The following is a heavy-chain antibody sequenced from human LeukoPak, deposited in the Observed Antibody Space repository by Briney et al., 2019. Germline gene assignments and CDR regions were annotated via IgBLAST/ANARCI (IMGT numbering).Heavy chain of an antibody. CDR3: ARGSRIMYYFDY. Sequence: SETLSPTCTVSGGSISSGGYYWSWIRQHPGRGLEWIGYIYYSGSTYYNPSLKSRVTISVDTSKNQFSLKLSSVTAADTAVYYCARGSRIMYYFDYWGQGTLVTVSS. D-gene: IGHD2-15*01. CDR1: GGSISSGGYY. CDR2: IYYSGST. J-gene: IGHJ4*02. V-gene: IGHV4-31*03.